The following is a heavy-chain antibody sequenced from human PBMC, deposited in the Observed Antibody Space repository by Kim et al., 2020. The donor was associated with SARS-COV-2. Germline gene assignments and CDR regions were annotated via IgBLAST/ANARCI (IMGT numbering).Heavy chain of an antibody. J-gene: IGHJ6*01. CDR2: ISGSGGST. CDR1: GFTFSSYA. D-gene: IGHD2-8*02. CDR3: AKVRARLLGYYYYGMDV. Sequence: GGSLRLSCAASGFTFSSYAMSWVRQAPGKGLEWVSAISGSGGSTYYADSVKGRFTISRHSKNTLYLQMNSLRAEDTAVYYCAKVRARLLGYYYYGMDVWG. V-gene: IGHV3-23*01.